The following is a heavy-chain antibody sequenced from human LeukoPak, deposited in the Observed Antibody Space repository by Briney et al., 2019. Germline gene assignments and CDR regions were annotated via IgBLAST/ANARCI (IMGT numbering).Heavy chain of an antibody. CDR1: GFTFSSYA. CDR2: ISGSGGST. Sequence: GGSLRLSCAASGFTFSSYAMSWVRQAPGKGLEWVSGISGSGGSTYYADSVKGRYTISRDNSKNRLYLQMNSLRAEDTAVYYCAKRPRGNYLDPFDYWGQGTLVTVSS. CDR3: AKRPRGNYLDPFDY. J-gene: IGHJ4*02. D-gene: IGHD3-10*01. V-gene: IGHV3-23*01.